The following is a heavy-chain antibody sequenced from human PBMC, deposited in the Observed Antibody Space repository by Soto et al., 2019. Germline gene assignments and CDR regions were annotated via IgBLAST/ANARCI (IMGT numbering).Heavy chain of an antibody. J-gene: IGHJ6*02. CDR1: GGTFSSYA. CDR3: ARLSYSSSHKDYYYGMDV. V-gene: IGHV1-69*13. CDR2: IIPIFGTA. Sequence: ASVKVSCKASGGTFSSYAISWVRQAPGQGLEWMGGIIPIFGTANYAQKFQGRVTITADESTSTAYMELGSLRSEDTAVYYCARLSYSSSHKDYYYGMDVWGQGTTVTVSS. D-gene: IGHD6-6*01.